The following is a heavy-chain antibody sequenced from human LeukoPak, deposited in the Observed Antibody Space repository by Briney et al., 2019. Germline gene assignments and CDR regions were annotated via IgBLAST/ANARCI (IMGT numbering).Heavy chain of an antibody. CDR1: GGSISSGGYY. CDR2: IYYSGST. Sequence: SETLSLTCTVSGGSISSGGYYWSWIRQHPGKGLEWIGYIYYSGSTYYNPSLKSRVTISVDTSKNQFSLKLSSVTAADTAVYYCARDNNEYGDLLDGLGNWFDPWGQGTLVTVSS. J-gene: IGHJ5*02. D-gene: IGHD4-17*01. V-gene: IGHV4-31*03. CDR3: ARDNNEYGDLLDGLGNWFDP.